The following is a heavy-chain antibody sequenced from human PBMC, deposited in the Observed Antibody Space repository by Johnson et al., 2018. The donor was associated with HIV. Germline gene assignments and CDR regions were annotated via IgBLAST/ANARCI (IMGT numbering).Heavy chain of an antibody. J-gene: IGHJ3*02. CDR1: GFTFSVHA. CDR2: ISSQGSTS. V-gene: IGHV3-30*04. Sequence: QVHLVESGGGAVQPGRSLRLSCAASGFTFSVHAMHWVRQAPGKGLEWVAVISSQGSTSYYADSVKGRFSVSRDNSKNTLYLQMNSLGLGDTAVYYCARDGSGHAVVVTATRRGYGFGLDMWGQGTMVTVSS. D-gene: IGHD2-21*02. CDR3: ARDGSGHAVVVTATRRGYGFGLDM.